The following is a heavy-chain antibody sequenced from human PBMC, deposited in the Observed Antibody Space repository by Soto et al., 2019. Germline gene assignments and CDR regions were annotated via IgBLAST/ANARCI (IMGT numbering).Heavy chain of an antibody. D-gene: IGHD3-10*01. V-gene: IGHV3-30*18. Sequence: QVHLVESGGGVVQPGRSLKLSCAASGFSLRSYGMHWVRQAPGKGLQWVAVISYDGSKKYYADPVKGRFTISTDNSKNTLYPQMNSLRTEDTAVYYCAKGLGAGTLTQIDDWGQGTLVIVSS. CDR2: ISYDGSKK. J-gene: IGHJ4*02. CDR1: GFSLRSYG. CDR3: AKGLGAGTLTQIDD.